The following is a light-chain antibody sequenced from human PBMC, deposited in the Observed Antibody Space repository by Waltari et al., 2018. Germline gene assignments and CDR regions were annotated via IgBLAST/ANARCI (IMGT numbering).Light chain of an antibody. CDR3: QQRSNWPLT. J-gene: IGKJ4*01. CDR2: DAS. Sequence: EIVLTQSPATLSLSPGERATLSCRASQSVSSYLAWYQQKPSQAPRLLIYDASNRAAGIPARFSGSGSGTDFTLSISSLEPEDFAVYYCQQRSNWPLTFGGGTHVEIK. V-gene: IGKV3-11*01. CDR1: QSVSSY.